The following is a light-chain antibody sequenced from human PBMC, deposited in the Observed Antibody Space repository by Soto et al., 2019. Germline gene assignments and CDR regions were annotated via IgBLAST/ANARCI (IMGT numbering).Light chain of an antibody. V-gene: IGKV3-20*01. Sequence: EIVLTQSPATLSLSPGERATLSCRASQSVSSNLAWYQQKPGQAPRLLIYGASTRATGIPARFSGGGSGTDFTLTISRLEPEDFAVYYCQHYNSSPPITFGQGTRLEIK. J-gene: IGKJ5*01. CDR1: QSVSSN. CDR3: QHYNSSPPIT. CDR2: GAS.